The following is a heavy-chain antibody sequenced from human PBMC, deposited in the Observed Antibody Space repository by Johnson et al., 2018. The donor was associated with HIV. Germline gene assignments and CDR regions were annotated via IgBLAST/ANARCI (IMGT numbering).Heavy chain of an antibody. CDR1: GFTFSDSS. Sequence: QVHLVESGGGLVKPEGSLRLSCLGSGFTFSDSSMVWVRQAPGKGLEWIAYIGGVIAGTFSPNSVKARLPISRDNGNKEVYLQMDSLRVEDTAVYYCARDRDRLNWNYGALDIWGQGTMVTVSS. CDR2: IGGVIAGT. V-gene: IGHV3-11*04. J-gene: IGHJ3*02. D-gene: IGHD1-7*01. CDR3: ARDRDRLNWNYGALDI.